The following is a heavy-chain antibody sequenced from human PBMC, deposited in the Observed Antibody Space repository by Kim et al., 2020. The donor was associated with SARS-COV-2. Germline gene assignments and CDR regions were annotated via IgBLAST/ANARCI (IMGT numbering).Heavy chain of an antibody. CDR3: ARVWGTSAKNWFDP. CDR2: IYPGDSET. CDR1: GYTFTNYW. J-gene: IGHJ5*02. Sequence: GESLKISCKGSGYTFTNYWIGWVRQMPGKGLEWMGVIYPGDSETKYSPSFQGQVTISADKSISTAYLQWSSLKASDTATYYCARVWGTSAKNWFDPWGQGTLATVSS. D-gene: IGHD2-8*02. V-gene: IGHV5-51*01.